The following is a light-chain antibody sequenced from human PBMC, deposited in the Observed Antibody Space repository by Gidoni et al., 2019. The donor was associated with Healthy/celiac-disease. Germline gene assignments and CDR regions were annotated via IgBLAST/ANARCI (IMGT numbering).Light chain of an antibody. J-gene: IGLJ3*02. Sequence: SYELPPPPPVSVSPGQTARITCSGDALPKQYAYWYQQKPGQAPVLVIYKDSERPPGIPERFSGSSSGTTVTLTISGVQAEDEADYYCQSADSSGTYWVFGGGTKLTVL. CDR1: ALPKQY. V-gene: IGLV3-25*03. CDR3: QSADSSGTYWV. CDR2: KDS.